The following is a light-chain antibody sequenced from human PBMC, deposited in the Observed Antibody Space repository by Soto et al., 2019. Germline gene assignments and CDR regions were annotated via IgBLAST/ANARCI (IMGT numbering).Light chain of an antibody. Sequence: EIVLTQSPATLSLSPGERATLSCRASQSVSTYLAWYQQKPGQAPRLLIYDASSRAAGIPARLSGSGSGTDFTLSITSLAPEDFAVYYCQQRSNWPSTFGGGTKVEI. V-gene: IGKV3-11*01. CDR3: QQRSNWPST. CDR2: DAS. J-gene: IGKJ4*01. CDR1: QSVSTY.